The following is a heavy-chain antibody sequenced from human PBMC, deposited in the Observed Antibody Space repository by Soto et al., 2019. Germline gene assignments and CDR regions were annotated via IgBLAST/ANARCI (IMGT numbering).Heavy chain of an antibody. V-gene: IGHV3-30*18. D-gene: IGHD6-13*01. CDR3: AKDVAAVPAGWFDP. CDR1: GFTFSSYG. J-gene: IGHJ5*02. CDR2: ISYDGSNK. Sequence: QVQLVESGGGVVQPGRSLRLSCAASGFTFSSYGMHWVRQAPGKGLEWVAVISYDGSNKYYADSVKGRFTISRDNSKNTLYLQMNSLRAEDTAVYYCAKDVAAVPAGWFDPWGQGTLVTVSS.